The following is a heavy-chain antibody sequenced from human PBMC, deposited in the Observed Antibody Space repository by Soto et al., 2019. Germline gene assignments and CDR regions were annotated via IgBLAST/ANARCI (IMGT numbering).Heavy chain of an antibody. V-gene: IGHV3-23*01. CDR1: XXXXXXXX. D-gene: IGHD1-26*01. J-gene: IGHJ4*02. CDR3: AKDIVGPTGY. Sequence: GGSLRLSCAXXXXXXXXXXMXXVRQAPGKGLEWVSAISGRGGDTFYADSVKGRFTISRDNSKNTLYLQMNSLRAEDTALYYCAKDIVGPTGYWGQGTLVTVSS. CDR2: ISGRGGDT.